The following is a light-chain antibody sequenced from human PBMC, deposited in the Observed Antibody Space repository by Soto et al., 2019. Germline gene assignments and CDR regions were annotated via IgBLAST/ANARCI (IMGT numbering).Light chain of an antibody. CDR3: LQHNNYPWS. CDR1: QDIRNN. V-gene: IGKV1-17*01. CDR2: TAS. Sequence: DIQMTQSPSSLSASVGDRVTITCRASQDIRNNLGGYQQKPGKAPRCLIATASSLRSGVPPRSSDSGSGTEFTLTISSLQPEDFATYYCLQHNNYPWSFRQGTKVDVK. J-gene: IGKJ1*01.